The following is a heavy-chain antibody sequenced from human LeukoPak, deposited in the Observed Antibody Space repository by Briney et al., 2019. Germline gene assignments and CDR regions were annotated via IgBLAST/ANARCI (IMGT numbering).Heavy chain of an antibody. J-gene: IGHJ2*01. D-gene: IGHD1-26*01. CDR1: GGSFSSYY. CDR2: IYNSGTT. V-gene: IGHV4-4*07. CDR3: ARDRLGATGHWRIDV. Sequence: SETLSLPFPVSGGSFSSYYWTWIRQPAGKGLEWIGRIYNSGTTNYIPSLESRVTMSLDTSKNRFSLSLRSVTAADTAVYYCARDRLGATGHWRIDVWGRGTLVTVS.